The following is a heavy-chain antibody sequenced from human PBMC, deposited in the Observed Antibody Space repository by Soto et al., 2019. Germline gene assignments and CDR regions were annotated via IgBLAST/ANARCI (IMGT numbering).Heavy chain of an antibody. CDR1: GGPIRSYC. J-gene: IGHJ6*02. Sequence: PSETLSLTCTVSGGPIRSYCWSWIRQPPGKGLEWIGYIYDSGNTDYNPSLKSRVTISVDTSKNQFSLKLSSVTTADTAVYYCARAGRNHHYESRGHSNHALDVWGQGTTVTVSS. D-gene: IGHD3-22*01. V-gene: IGHV4-59*01. CDR2: IYDSGNT. CDR3: ARAGRNHHYESRGHSNHALDV.